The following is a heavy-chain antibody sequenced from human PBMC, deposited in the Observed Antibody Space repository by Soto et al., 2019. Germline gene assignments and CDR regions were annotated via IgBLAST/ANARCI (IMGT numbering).Heavy chain of an antibody. CDR2: IYSSGFT. CDR3: AGGGAPYNWFGP. V-gene: IGHV4-59*11. D-gene: IGHD3-16*01. Sequence: PSETLSLTCTVSGGSINSHYWSWIRQPPGKRLEWLGYIYSSGFTTYNPSLKGRLTISVDTSKNQFSLRLSSVTSADTAVYSCAGGGAPYNWFGPWGQGTLVTVSS. J-gene: IGHJ5*02. CDR1: GGSINSHY.